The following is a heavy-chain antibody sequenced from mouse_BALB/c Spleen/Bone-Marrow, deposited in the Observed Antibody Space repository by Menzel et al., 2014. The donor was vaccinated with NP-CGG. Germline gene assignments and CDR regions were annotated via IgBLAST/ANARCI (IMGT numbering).Heavy chain of an antibody. CDR3: ASYGNYGWFAY. J-gene: IGHJ3*01. V-gene: IGHV1S135*01. CDR1: GYAFTSYN. CDR2: IDPYNGGT. D-gene: IGHD2-1*01. Sequence: VQLQQSGPELVKPGASVKVSCKASGYAFTSYNMYWVKQSHGKSLEWIGYIDPYNGGTNYYQKFKGKATLTVDKSSSTAYMHLTGLTSEDSAVYYCASYGNYGWFAYWGQGTLVTVSA.